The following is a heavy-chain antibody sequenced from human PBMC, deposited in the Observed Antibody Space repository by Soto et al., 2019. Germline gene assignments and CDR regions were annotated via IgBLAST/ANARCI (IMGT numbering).Heavy chain of an antibody. Sequence: SETLSLTCSASGGPIHTHYWGWLRQPPGKGLEWIGYVRYTGTTNYNPSLRSRVTISVDTSKNLLSLKLVSLTAADTAVYYCARHDYNDYVNPFDYWGQGTLVTVSS. J-gene: IGHJ4*02. CDR3: ARHDYNDYVNPFDY. CDR1: GGPIHTHY. V-gene: IGHV4-59*11. D-gene: IGHD4-17*01. CDR2: VRYTGTT.